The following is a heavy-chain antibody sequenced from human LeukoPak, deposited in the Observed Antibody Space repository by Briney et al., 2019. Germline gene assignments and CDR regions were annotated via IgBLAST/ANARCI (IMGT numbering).Heavy chain of an antibody. Sequence: ASVKVSCKASGYTFTDYYMHWVRQAPGQGLEWMGWINPKSGRTNYAEKFKDKVTMTRDTSISTAYVELGRLRSDDTAVYYCARGEGYYDSSLEYFELWGQAPWSPSPQ. J-gene: IGHJ1*01. V-gene: IGHV1-2*02. CDR1: GYTFTDYY. D-gene: IGHD3-22*01. CDR3: ARGEGYYDSSLEYFEL. CDR2: INPKSGRT.